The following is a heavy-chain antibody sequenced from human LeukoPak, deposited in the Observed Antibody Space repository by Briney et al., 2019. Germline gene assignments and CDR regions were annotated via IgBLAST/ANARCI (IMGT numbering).Heavy chain of an antibody. D-gene: IGHD3/OR15-3a*01. J-gene: IGHJ6*03. CDR3: ARGSYDFWSGDYFGHYYYYYYMDV. V-gene: IGHV4-31*03. Sequence: SQTLSLTCTVSGGSISSGGYYWSWIRQHPGKGLEWIGYIYYSGSTNYNPSLKSRVTISVDTSKNQFSLKLSSVTAADTAVYYCARGSYDFWSGDYFGHYYYYYYMDVWGKGTTVTVSS. CDR2: IYYSGST. CDR1: GGSISSGGYY.